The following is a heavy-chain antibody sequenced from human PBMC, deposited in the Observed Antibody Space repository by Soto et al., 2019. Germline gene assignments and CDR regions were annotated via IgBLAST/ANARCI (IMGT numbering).Heavy chain of an antibody. CDR2: ISHTGTT. V-gene: IGHV4-4*02. J-gene: IGHJ4*02. CDR3: DF. Sequence: PSETLSLTCAVSGDSISGSQWWSWVRLPPGKGLEWIGEISHTGTTNYNPSLKSRVTMSVDKPKNQFSLNLTSVTAADTAVYYFDFWGRGTLVTVSS. CDR1: GDSISGSQW.